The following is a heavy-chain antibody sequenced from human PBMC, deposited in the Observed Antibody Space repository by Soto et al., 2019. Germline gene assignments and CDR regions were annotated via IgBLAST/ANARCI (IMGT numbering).Heavy chain of an antibody. CDR1: GYTFTGYY. J-gene: IGHJ6*02. CDR3: ARDRLQWLVYYYYGMDV. Sequence: QVQLVQSGAEVKKPGASVKVSCKASGYTFTGYYMHWVRQAPGQGLEWMGWINPNSGGTNYAQKFQGRVTMTRDTSISTAYMELSRLRSDDTAVYYCARDRLQWLVYYYYGMDVWGQGTTVTVSS. CDR2: INPNSGGT. V-gene: IGHV1-2*02. D-gene: IGHD6-19*01.